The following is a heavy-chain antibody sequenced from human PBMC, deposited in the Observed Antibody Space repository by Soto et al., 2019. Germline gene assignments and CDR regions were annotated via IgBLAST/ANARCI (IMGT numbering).Heavy chain of an antibody. CDR3: ARDNYDFWSGYHNWFDP. V-gene: IGHV3-74*01. CDR2: INSDGSST. Sequence: SLRLSCAASGFTFSSYWMHWVRQAPGKGLVWVSRINSDGSSTSYADSVKGRFTISRDNAKNTLYLQMNSLRAEDTAVYYCARDNYDFWSGYHNWFDPWGQGTLVTVSS. D-gene: IGHD3-3*01. CDR1: GFTFSSYW. J-gene: IGHJ5*02.